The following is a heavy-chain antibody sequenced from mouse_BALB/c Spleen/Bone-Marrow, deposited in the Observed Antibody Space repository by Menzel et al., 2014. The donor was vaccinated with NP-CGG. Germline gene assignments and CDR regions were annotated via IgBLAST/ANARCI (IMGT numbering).Heavy chain of an antibody. CDR3: TKRQIHYYGYYFDY. J-gene: IGHJ2*01. D-gene: IGHD1-2*01. CDR2: IQYSGST. V-gene: IGHV3-1*02. Sequence: DVHLVESGPDLVKPSQSLSLTCTVTGYSITSGYSWHWIRQFPGNKLEWMGYIQYSGSTNYNPSLKSRISITRDTSKNQFSLQLNSVTTEDTATYYCTKRQIHYYGYYFDYWGQGTTLTVSS. CDR1: GYSITSGYS.